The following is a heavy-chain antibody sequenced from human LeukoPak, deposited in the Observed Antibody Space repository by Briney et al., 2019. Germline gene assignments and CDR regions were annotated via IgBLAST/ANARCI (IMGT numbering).Heavy chain of an antibody. V-gene: IGHV4-30-4*08. D-gene: IGHD3-10*01. J-gene: IGHJ4*02. CDR1: GGSISSGDYY. CDR2: IYYSGST. CDR3: ARRIWFGESSFDY. Sequence: SQTLSLTCTVSGGSISSGDYYWSWIRQPPGKGLEWIGYIYYSGSTYYNPSLKSRVTISVDTSKNQFSLKLSSVTAADTAVYYCARRIWFGESSFDYWGQGALVTVSS.